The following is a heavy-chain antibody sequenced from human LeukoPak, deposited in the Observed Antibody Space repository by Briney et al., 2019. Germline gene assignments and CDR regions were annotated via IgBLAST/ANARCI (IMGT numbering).Heavy chain of an antibody. J-gene: IGHJ4*02. Sequence: ASVKVSCKASGYTFTDYGISWVRQAPGQGLEWMGWISAYNGNTNYAQKLQGRVTMTTDTSTSTAYMELRSLRSDDTAVYYCARDLYDFWSGYFDYWGQGTLVTVSS. CDR3: ARDLYDFWSGYFDY. V-gene: IGHV1-18*01. CDR2: ISAYNGNT. CDR1: GYTFTDYG. D-gene: IGHD3-3*01.